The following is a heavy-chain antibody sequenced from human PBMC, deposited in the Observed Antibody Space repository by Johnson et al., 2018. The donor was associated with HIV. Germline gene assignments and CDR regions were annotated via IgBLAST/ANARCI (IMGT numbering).Heavy chain of an antibody. CDR2: INSDGSNT. Sequence: MQLVESGGGLVQPGGSLRLSCAASGFTFSSYWMHWVRQAPGKGLVWVSRINSDGSNTTYTDSVKGRFTISRDNAKNTLYLQMNSLRAEDTAVYYCARGGYCRGGSCYPYDAFDIWGQGTMVNVSS. CDR1: GFTFSSYW. D-gene: IGHD2-15*01. V-gene: IGHV3-74*01. CDR3: ARGGYCRGGSCYPYDAFDI. J-gene: IGHJ3*02.